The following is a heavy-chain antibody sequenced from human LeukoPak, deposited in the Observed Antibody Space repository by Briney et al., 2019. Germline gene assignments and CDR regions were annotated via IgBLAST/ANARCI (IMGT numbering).Heavy chain of an antibody. V-gene: IGHV3-74*01. Sequence: PGGSLRLSCAASGFTFSSYWMHWARQPPGKGLEWLSRISPDGRSTNYADSVKGRFTISRDNSKNTLYLQMNSLRAEDTAVYYCAKDLLCSSTSCYGSGYFDSWGQGTLVTVSS. CDR1: GFTFSSYW. D-gene: IGHD2-2*01. J-gene: IGHJ4*02. CDR2: ISPDGRST. CDR3: AKDLLCSSTSCYGSGYFDS.